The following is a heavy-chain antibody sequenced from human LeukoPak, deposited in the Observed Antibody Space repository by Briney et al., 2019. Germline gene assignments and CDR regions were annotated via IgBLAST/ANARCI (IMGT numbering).Heavy chain of an antibody. Sequence: SETLSLTCTVSVDSISTSSYYWGWIRQPPGKGLEWIGSIYYSGSTYYNPSLKSRVTISVDTSKNQFSLKLSSVTAADTAVYYCARDPGSGWYPGYFDYWGQGTLVTVSS. CDR2: IYYSGST. V-gene: IGHV4-39*07. J-gene: IGHJ4*02. CDR3: ARDPGSGWYPGYFDY. CDR1: VDSISTSSYY. D-gene: IGHD6-19*01.